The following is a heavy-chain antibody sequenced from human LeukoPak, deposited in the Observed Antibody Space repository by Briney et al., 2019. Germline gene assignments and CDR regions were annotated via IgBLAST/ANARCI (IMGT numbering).Heavy chain of an antibody. CDR3: ARVRMVRGVIGGDFDY. D-gene: IGHD3-10*01. Sequence: SETLSLTCPVSGGSISSGGFYWAWLRQHPGKGLAGIGYKYYSGNTYYNPSFKSPLNISVDRSKNQFSLKLTSVTAADTAVYYCARVRMVRGVIGGDFDYWGQGTLVTVSS. CDR2: KYYSGNT. V-gene: IGHV4-31*01. J-gene: IGHJ4*02. CDR1: GGSISSGGFY.